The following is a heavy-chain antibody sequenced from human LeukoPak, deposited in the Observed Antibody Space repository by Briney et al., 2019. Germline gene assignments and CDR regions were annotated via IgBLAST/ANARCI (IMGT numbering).Heavy chain of an antibody. Sequence: GGSLRLSCAASGFAFGTYWMTWVRQAPGKGLEWVANIKIDGTEKRYADSVKGRFTISRDNAKNSLYLQMSSLRAEDTAVYYCARRVVGGTDCFDYWGQGTLVTVSS. D-gene: IGHD1-26*01. CDR2: IKIDGTEK. CDR3: ARRVVGGTDCFDY. CDR1: GFAFGTYW. J-gene: IGHJ4*02. V-gene: IGHV3-7*01.